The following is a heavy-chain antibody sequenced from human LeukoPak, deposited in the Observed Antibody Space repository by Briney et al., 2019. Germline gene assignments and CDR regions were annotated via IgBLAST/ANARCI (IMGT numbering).Heavy chain of an antibody. V-gene: IGHV1-8*01. D-gene: IGHD3-10*01. J-gene: IGHJ4*02. CDR3: ARGPQVLWFGETVDY. Sequence: ASVKVSCKASGYTFTSYDINWVRQATGQGLEWMGRMNPNSGNTGYAQKFQGRVTMTRNTSISTAYMELSSLRSEDTAVYYCARGPQVLWFGETVDYWGQGTLVTVSS. CDR1: GYTFTSYD. CDR2: MNPNSGNT.